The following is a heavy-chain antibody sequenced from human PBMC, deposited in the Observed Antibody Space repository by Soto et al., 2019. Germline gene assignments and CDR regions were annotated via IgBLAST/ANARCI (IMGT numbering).Heavy chain of an antibody. CDR1: GFTFSSYG. J-gene: IGHJ5*02. CDR3: AKDLVMVAIDVVVAANNWFDP. D-gene: IGHD2-15*01. CDR2: ISYDGSNK. Sequence: HPGGSLRLSCAASGFTFSSYGVQWVRQSPGKGLEWVAVISYDGSNKYYADSVKGRFTISRDNSKNTLYLQMNSLRAEDTAVYYCAKDLVMVAIDVVVAANNWFDPWGQGTLVTVSS. V-gene: IGHV3-30*18.